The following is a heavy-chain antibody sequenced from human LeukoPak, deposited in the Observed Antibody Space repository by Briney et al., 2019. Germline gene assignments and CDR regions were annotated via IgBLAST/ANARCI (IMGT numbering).Heavy chain of an antibody. CDR2: IYYSGNT. CDR1: GGSISSSSYY. D-gene: IGHD6-6*01. V-gene: IGHV4-39*07. J-gene: IGHJ6*02. Sequence: SETLSLTCTVSGGSISSSSYYWGWIRQPPGKGLEWIGSIYYSGNTNYNPSLKSRLTISVDTSKNQFSLKLSSVTAADTAVYYCAGSSRYYYGMDVWGQGTTVTVSS. CDR3: AGSSRYYYGMDV.